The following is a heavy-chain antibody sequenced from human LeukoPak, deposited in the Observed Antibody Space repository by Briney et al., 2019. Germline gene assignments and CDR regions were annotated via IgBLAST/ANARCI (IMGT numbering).Heavy chain of an antibody. CDR3: ARDTYYDSSGY. CDR1: GFIFSSYW. J-gene: IGHJ4*02. D-gene: IGHD3-22*01. V-gene: IGHV3-74*01. CDR2: INSDGSST. Sequence: GGSLRLSCAASGFIFSSYWMHWVRQAPGKGLVWVSRINSDGSSTSYADSVKGRFTISRHNSKNTLYLQMNSLRAEDTAVYYCARDTYYDSSGYWGQGTLVTVSS.